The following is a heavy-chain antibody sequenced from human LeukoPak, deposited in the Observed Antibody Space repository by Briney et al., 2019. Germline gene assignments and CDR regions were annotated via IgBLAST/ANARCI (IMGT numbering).Heavy chain of an antibody. D-gene: IGHD1-26*01. J-gene: IGHJ5*02. CDR2: INHSGGT. Sequence: SETLSLTCAVYGGSFSGYYWSWIRQPPGKGLEWIGEINHSGGTNYNPSLKSRVTISVETSKNQFSLKLSSVTAADTAVYYCARGIVGGGWFDPWGQGTLVTVSS. CDR3: ARGIVGGGWFDP. V-gene: IGHV4-34*01. CDR1: GGSFSGYY.